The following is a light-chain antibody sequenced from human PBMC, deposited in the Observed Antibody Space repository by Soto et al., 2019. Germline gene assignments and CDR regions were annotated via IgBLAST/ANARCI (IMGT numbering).Light chain of an antibody. J-gene: IGKJ4*01. CDR3: HQYNDWSLT. V-gene: IGKV3-15*01. Sequence: EIVMTQSPATLSVSPGERATLSCRASQNIHTNLAWFQQKPGQSPTFLIYGASTRATGIPARFSGSGSGTEFTLTISSLQSEDFAVYYCHQYNDWSLTFGGGTKVEIK. CDR2: GAS. CDR1: QNIHTN.